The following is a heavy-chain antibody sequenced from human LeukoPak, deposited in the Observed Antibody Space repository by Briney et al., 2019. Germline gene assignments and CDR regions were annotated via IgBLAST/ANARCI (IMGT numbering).Heavy chain of an antibody. Sequence: ASVKVSCKASGYTFTSYGISWVRQAPGQGLEWMGWISAYNGNTNYAQKLQGRVTMTTDTSTSTAYMELRSLRSDDTAVYYCAIIFTGRSSGWYSDYWGQGTLVTVSS. J-gene: IGHJ4*02. V-gene: IGHV1-18*01. D-gene: IGHD6-19*01. CDR2: ISAYNGNT. CDR1: GYTFTSYG. CDR3: AIIFTGRSSGWYSDY.